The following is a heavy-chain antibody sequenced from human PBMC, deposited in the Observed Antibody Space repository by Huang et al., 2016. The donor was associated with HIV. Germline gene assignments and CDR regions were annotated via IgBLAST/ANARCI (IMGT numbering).Heavy chain of an antibody. J-gene: IGHJ4*02. CDR1: GDFISSTNYY. D-gene: IGHD6-13*01. CDR2: VYQSGST. V-gene: IGHV4-39*01. CDR3: ASQHIGAAATWF. Sequence: QLQLQESGPGQVKPSETLSLTCTVSGDFISSTNYYWGWIRQSPGKELELVGSVYQSGSTNYSPSLKSRVTLSVDTSRNHFSLRLNSVTAADTAVYYCASQHIGAAATWFWGRGTQVAVSS.